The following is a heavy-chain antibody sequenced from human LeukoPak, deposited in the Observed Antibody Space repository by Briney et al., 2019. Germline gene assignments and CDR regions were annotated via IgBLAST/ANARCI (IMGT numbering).Heavy chain of an antibody. CDR2: IYYSGST. J-gene: IGHJ4*02. CDR1: GGSISSGSYY. V-gene: IGHV4-39*01. CDR3: ARWDGLIPAAIGY. D-gene: IGHD2-2*01. Sequence: SQTLSLTCTVSGGSISSGSYYWGWIRQPPGKGLEWIGSIYYSGSTYYNPSLKSRVTISVDTSKNQFSLKLSSVTAADTAVYYCARWDGLIPAAIGYWGQGTLVTVSS.